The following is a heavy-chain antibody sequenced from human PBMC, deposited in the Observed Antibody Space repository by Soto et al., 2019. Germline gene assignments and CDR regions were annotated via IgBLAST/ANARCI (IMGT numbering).Heavy chain of an antibody. CDR1: GFTFSSYA. J-gene: IGHJ4*02. D-gene: IGHD6-6*01. Sequence: GGSLRLSCAASGFTFSSYAMSWVRQAPGKGLEWVSAISGSGGSTYYADSVKGRFTISRDNSKNTLYLQMNSLRAEDTAVYYCAKDQGIAARPHWVFDYWCQGTLVTVSS. CDR3: AKDQGIAARPHWVFDY. CDR2: ISGSGGST. V-gene: IGHV3-23*01.